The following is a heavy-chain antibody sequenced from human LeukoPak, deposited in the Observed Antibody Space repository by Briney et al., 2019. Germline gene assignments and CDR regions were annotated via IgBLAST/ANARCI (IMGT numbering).Heavy chain of an antibody. Sequence: PGGSLRLSSAASGFTFSSYAMSWVRQAPGKGLEWVSAISGSGGSTYYADSVKGRFTISRDNSKNTLYLQMNSLRAEDTAVYYCAKDNRRYCSSTSCSYFDYWGQGTLVTVSS. CDR2: ISGSGGST. D-gene: IGHD2-2*01. CDR3: AKDNRRYCSSTSCSYFDY. CDR1: GFTFSSYA. J-gene: IGHJ4*02. V-gene: IGHV3-23*01.